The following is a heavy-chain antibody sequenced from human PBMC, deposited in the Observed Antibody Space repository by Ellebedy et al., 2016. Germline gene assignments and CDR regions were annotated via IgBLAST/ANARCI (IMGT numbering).Heavy chain of an antibody. J-gene: IGHJ3*02. CDR3: ARVGRRKADAFDI. CDR1: GFTFSIAG. V-gene: IGHV3-21*06. Sequence: GGSLRLXCAASGFTFSIAGMTWVRQAPGKGLEWVATIVNSGRETYYADPLKGRFTISRDNAMNSLYLQMDSLTVEDTAVYYCARVGRRKADAFDIWGQGTMVTVSS. CDR2: IVNSGRET. D-gene: IGHD3-16*01.